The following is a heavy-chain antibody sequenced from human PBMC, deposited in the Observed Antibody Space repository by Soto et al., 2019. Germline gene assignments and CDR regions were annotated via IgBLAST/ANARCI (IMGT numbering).Heavy chain of an antibody. Sequence: GGSLRLSCAASGFTVSSNYMSWVRQAPGKGLEWVSVIYSGGSTYYADSVKGRFTISRHNSKNTLYLQMNSLRAEDTAVYYCARDLSSGWYDAFDIWGQGTMVTVSS. V-gene: IGHV3-53*04. CDR1: GFTVSSNY. J-gene: IGHJ3*02. CDR2: IYSGGST. CDR3: ARDLSSGWYDAFDI. D-gene: IGHD6-19*01.